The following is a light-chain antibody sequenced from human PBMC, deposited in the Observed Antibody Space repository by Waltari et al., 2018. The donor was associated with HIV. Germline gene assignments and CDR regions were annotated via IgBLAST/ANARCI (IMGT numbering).Light chain of an antibody. J-gene: IGLJ3*02. V-gene: IGLV1-51*01. CDR1: RATIWKDK. CDR3: GTWDHRLSAGV. CDR2: DNN. Sequence: QSVLTPPPSVSAAPGQKVTISRSGRRATIWKDKVSWYQHVPGAAPKLLIYDNNKRPSGIPDRFSGSKSGTSATLGITGLQTGDEADYYCGTWDHRLSAGVFGGGTKLTVL.